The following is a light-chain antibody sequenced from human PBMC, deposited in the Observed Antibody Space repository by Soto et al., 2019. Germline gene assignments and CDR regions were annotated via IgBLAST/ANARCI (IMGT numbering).Light chain of an antibody. CDR1: SSNIGAGYY. J-gene: IGLJ3*02. Sequence: QSVLTQPPSVSGAPGQRVTISCTGSSSNIGAGYYVHWYQQFPGTAPKLLIYGDTNRPSGVPDRFSGSKSGTSASLAITGLQAEDEAEYYCQSYDSSLSVLFGGGTKLTVL. CDR3: QSYDSSLSVL. CDR2: GDT. V-gene: IGLV1-40*01.